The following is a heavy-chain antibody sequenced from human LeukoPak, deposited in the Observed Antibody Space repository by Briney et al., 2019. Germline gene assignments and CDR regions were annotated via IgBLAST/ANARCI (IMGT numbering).Heavy chain of an antibody. J-gene: IGHJ6*03. D-gene: IGHD2/OR15-2a*01. CDR1: GFTFSSYG. Sequence: GRSLRLSCAASGFTFSSYGMHWVRQAPGKGLEWVAVISYDGSNKYYADSVKGRFTISRDNSKNTLYLQMNGLRAEDTAVYYCAREIGSYYYYMDVWGKGTTVTVSS. V-gene: IGHV3-30*03. CDR3: AREIGSYYYYMDV. CDR2: ISYDGSNK.